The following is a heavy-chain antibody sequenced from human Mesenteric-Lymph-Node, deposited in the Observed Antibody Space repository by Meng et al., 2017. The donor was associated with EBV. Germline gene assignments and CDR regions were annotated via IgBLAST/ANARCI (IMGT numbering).Heavy chain of an antibody. CDR2: IYHSGST. Sequence: VPLQESGPGLAMASGTLSLTCVVSGASISSSNWWSWVRQPPGKGLEWIGEIYHSGSTNYNPSLKSRVTISVDKSKNQFSLKLSSVTAADTAVYYCARCYYYDSSGNFDYWGQGTLVTVSS. V-gene: IGHV4-4*02. D-gene: IGHD3-22*01. CDR1: GASISSSNW. CDR3: ARCYYYDSSGNFDY. J-gene: IGHJ4*02.